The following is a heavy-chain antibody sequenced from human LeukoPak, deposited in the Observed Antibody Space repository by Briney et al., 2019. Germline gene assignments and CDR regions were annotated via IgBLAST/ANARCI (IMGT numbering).Heavy chain of an antibody. CDR3: ATSSSGYDFLFDH. CDR1: GFTFDIAW. Sequence: PGGSLRLSCAASGFTFDIAWMTWVRQAPGKGLEWVGRIKSETNGGTTDYAAPVKSRFTISRDDSKTTLYLQMNSLKIEDSAMYYCATSSSGYDFLFDHWGQGTLVTVSS. CDR2: IKSETNGGTT. D-gene: IGHD5-12*01. V-gene: IGHV3-15*01. J-gene: IGHJ5*02.